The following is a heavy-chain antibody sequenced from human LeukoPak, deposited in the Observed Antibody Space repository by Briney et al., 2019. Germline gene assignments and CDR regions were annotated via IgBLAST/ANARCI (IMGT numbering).Heavy chain of an antibody. CDR3: AKDREDSAMISGVFDL. D-gene: IGHD5-18*01. V-gene: IGHV3-23*01. Sequence: AGGSLRLSCEASGFTFTSYAMTWVRQAPGKGLEWVSGISGSGAHTYNADSVEGRFIISRDNSKNTVSLQLSSLRVEDTAVYFCAKDREDSAMISGVFDLWGRGTLVTVSS. CDR2: ISGSGAHT. CDR1: GFTFTSYA. J-gene: IGHJ2*01.